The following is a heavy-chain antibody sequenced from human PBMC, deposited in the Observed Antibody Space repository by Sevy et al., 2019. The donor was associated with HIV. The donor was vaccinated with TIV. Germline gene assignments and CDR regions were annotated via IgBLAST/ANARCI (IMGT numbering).Heavy chain of an antibody. D-gene: IGHD3-10*01. CDR1: GYSLPAFS. CDR2: ISTGTDHI. CDR3: VRRGVDAYNVYFDL. J-gene: IGHJ4*02. V-gene: IGHV3-21*05. Sequence: GGSLRLSCTASGYSLPAFSFNWVRQAPGKGLEWLSYISTGTDHIYYADSAKGRFTISRDDAKNSVYLEMKSLSDQDTALYYCVRRGVDAYNVYFDLWGQRPLVTVSS.